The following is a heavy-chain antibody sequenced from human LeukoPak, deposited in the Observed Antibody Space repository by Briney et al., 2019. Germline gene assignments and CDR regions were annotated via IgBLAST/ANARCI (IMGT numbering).Heavy chain of an antibody. D-gene: IGHD3-3*01. V-gene: IGHV4-34*01. Sequence: PSETLSLTCAVYGGSFSGHYWSWIRQPPGKGLEWIGEINHSGSTNYNPSLKSRVTISVDTSKNQFSLKLSSVTAADTAVYYCARRSSRDDFWSGYSKYNWFDPWGQGTLVTVSS. J-gene: IGHJ5*02. CDR3: ARRSSRDDFWSGYSKYNWFDP. CDR1: GGSFSGHY. CDR2: INHSGST.